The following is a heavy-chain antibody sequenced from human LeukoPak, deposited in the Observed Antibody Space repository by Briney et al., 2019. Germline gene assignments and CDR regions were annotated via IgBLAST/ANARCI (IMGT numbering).Heavy chain of an antibody. V-gene: IGHV1-3*01. CDR1: GYSFTNHA. J-gene: IGHJ4*02. D-gene: IGHD3-22*01. CDR3: ADPRYDSSGYYYVD. Sequence: ASVKVSCKASGYSFTNHAIHWVRQAPGQRLEWMGWINVGNANTKYSPEFQGRVTITRDTSASTAYMELSSLRSEDTAVYYCADPRYDSSGYYYVDWGQGTLVTVSS. CDR2: INVGNANT.